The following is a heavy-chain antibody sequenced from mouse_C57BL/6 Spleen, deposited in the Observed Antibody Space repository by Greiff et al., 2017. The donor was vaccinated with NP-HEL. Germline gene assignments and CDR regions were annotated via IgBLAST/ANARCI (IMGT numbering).Heavy chain of an antibody. D-gene: IGHD1-1*01. Sequence: EVQLVESGGGLVKPGGSLKLSCAASGFTFSSYTMSWVRQTPEKRLEWVATISGGGGNTYYPDSVKGRFTISRDNAKNTLYLQMSSLRSEDTALYYCARFTTVVATRYFDVWGTGTTVTVSS. J-gene: IGHJ1*03. CDR1: GFTFSSYT. CDR2: ISGGGGNT. CDR3: ARFTTVVATRYFDV. V-gene: IGHV5-9*01.